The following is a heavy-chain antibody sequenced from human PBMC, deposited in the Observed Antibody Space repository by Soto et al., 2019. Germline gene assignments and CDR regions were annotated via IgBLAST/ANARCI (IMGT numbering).Heavy chain of an antibody. CDR2: IYYSGST. Sequence: SETLSLTCTVSGGSISSYYWSWIRQPPGKGLEWIGYIYYSGSTNYNPSLKSRVTISVDTSKNQFSLKLSSVTAADTAVYYCARWASGWHEGLDYWGQGTLVTVSS. CDR1: GGSISSYY. V-gene: IGHV4-59*01. D-gene: IGHD6-19*01. CDR3: ARWASGWHEGLDY. J-gene: IGHJ4*02.